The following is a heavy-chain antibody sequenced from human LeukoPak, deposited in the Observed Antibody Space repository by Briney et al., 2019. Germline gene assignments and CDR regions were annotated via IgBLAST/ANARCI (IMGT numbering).Heavy chain of an antibody. CDR1: GGSISSSNW. CDR2: IYHSGST. CDR3: ARGGGYYDFWSGYYPHYGMDV. J-gene: IGHJ6*02. Sequence: SETLSLTCAVSGGSISSSNWWSWVRQPPGKGLEWIGEIYHSGSTNYNPSLKSRVTISVDKSKNQFSLKLSSVTAADTAVYYCARGGGYYDFWSGYYPHYGMDVWGQGTTVTVSS. D-gene: IGHD3-3*01. V-gene: IGHV4-4*02.